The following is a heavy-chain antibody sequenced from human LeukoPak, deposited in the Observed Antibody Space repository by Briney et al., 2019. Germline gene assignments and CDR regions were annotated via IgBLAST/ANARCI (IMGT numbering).Heavy chain of an antibody. J-gene: IGHJ4*02. V-gene: IGHV1-18*01. CDR3: AVARGLTDPLDF. CDR2: ISPYNENT. Sequence: ASVKVSCKASGYTFIRNGISWVRQAPGQGLEWMGWISPYNENTKYLQMLQGRVTLTTDTSTDTAYMELSSLRSEDTAVYYCAVARGLTDPLDFWGQGTLVTVSS. D-gene: IGHD3-10*01. CDR1: GYTFIRNG.